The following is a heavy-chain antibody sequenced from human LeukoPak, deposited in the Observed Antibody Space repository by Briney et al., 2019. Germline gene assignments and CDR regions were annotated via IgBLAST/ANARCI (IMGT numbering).Heavy chain of an antibody. D-gene: IGHD5-18*01. CDR2: MNPNSGNT. CDR3: ARGRSNTAVGRY. J-gene: IGHJ4*02. V-gene: IGHV1-8*01. CDR1: GYTFTSYD. Sequence: GSAKVSCKASGYTFTSYDINWVRQATGQGLEWMGWMNPNSGNTGYAQKFQGRVTMTRNTSISTAYMELSSLRSEDTAVYYCARGRSNTAVGRYWGQGTLVTVSS.